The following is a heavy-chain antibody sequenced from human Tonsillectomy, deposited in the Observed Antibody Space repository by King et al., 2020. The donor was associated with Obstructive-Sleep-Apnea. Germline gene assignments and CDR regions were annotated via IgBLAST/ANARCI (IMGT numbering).Heavy chain of an antibody. CDR3: ARHARGLDAFDI. Sequence: PLQESGPGLVKPSETLSVSCTVSGGSISSSSYYWGWIRQPPGQGLEWIGNIYYSGSTYYNLSLKSRVTISVDTSKNQFSLKLSSVTAADTAVYYCARHARGLDAFDIWGQGTMVTVSS. J-gene: IGHJ3*02. V-gene: IGHV4-39*01. CDR1: GGSISSSSYY. CDR2: IYYSGST. D-gene: IGHD3-22*01.